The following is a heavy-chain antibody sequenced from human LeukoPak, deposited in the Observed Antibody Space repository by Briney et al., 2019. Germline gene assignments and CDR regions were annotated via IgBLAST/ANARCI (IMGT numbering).Heavy chain of an antibody. D-gene: IGHD4-17*01. CDR1: GGSISSYY. CDR3: AADYGDYQFFDY. CDR2: IYTSGST. Sequence: SETLSLTCTVSGGSISSYYWSWIRQPAGKGLEWIGRIYTSGSTNYNPSLESRVTMSVDTSKNQFSLKLSSVTAADTAVYYCAADYGDYQFFDYWGQGTLVTVSS. J-gene: IGHJ4*02. V-gene: IGHV4-4*07.